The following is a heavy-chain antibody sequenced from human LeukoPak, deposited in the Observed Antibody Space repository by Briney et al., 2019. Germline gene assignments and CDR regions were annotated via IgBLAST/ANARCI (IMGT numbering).Heavy chain of an antibody. D-gene: IGHD2-2*01. J-gene: IGHJ4*02. Sequence: PGGSLKLSCAASGFTFSGSAMHWVRQASGKGLEWVGRIRSKANSYATAYAASVKGRFTISRDDSKNTACLQMNSLKTEDTAVYYCTGERSTSRYYWGQGTLVTVSS. CDR1: GFTFSGSA. V-gene: IGHV3-73*01. CDR2: IRSKANSYAT. CDR3: TGERSTSRYY.